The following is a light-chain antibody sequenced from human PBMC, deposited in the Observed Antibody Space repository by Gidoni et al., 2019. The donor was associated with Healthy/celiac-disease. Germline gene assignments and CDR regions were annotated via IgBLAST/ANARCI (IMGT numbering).Light chain of an antibody. CDR1: QSVSTY. J-gene: IGKJ2*03. V-gene: IGKV3-11*01. CDR2: DAS. Sequence: EIVLTQSPATLPLSPGERATLSCRASQSVSTYLAWYQQKPGQAPRLLIYDASNRATGIPARFSGSGSGTDFTLTISSLEPEDFAVYYCQQRSNWPPGFGQGTKLEAK. CDR3: QQRSNWPPG.